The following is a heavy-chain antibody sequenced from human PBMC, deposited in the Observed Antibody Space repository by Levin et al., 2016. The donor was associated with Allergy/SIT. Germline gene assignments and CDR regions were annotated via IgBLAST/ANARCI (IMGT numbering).Heavy chain of an antibody. CDR3: ARHDNSGPPPGYYGMDV. CDR2: IYPGDSDT. J-gene: IGHJ6*02. V-gene: IGHV5-51*01. Sequence: GESLKISCKGSGKTFINSWIGWVRQVPGKGLAWVGVIYPGDSDTRYSPSFEGQVTISADNSITTAYLQWSSLKASDTGMYYCARHDNSGPPPGYYGMDVWGQGTTVAVSS. CDR1: GKTFINSW. D-gene: IGHD1-1*01.